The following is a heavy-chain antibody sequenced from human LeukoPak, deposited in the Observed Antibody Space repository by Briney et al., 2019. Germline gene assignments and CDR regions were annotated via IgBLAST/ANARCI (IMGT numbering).Heavy chain of an antibody. D-gene: IGHD2-2*01. CDR3: TTLLGYCSSTSCEGYYYMDV. J-gene: IGHJ6*03. Sequence: GGSLRLSCAASGFTFSIYAMSWVRQAPGKGLEWVSAISGSGGTAYYADSVKGRFTISRDNSKNTLYLQMNSLKTEDTAVYYCTTLLGYCSSTSCEGYYYMDVWGKGTTVTVSS. CDR2: ISGSGGTA. V-gene: IGHV3-23*01. CDR1: GFTFSIYA.